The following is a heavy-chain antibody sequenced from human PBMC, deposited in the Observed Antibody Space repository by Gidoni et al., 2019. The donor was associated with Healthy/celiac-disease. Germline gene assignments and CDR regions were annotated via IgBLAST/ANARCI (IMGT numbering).Heavy chain of an antibody. CDR2: INPNSGGT. Sequence: QVQLVQSGAEVKKPGASVNVPCKASGYTFTGYYMHWVRQAPGQGLEWMGRINPNSGGTNYAQKFQGRVTMTRDTSISTAYMELSRLRSDDTVVYYCARGSGSFGHNFDYWGQGTLVTVSS. D-gene: IGHD3-10*01. V-gene: IGHV1-2*05. J-gene: IGHJ4*02. CDR3: ARGSGSFGHNFDY. CDR1: GYTFTGYY.